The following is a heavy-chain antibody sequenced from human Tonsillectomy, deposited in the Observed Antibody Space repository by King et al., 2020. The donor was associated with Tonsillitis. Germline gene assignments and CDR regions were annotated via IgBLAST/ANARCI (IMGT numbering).Heavy chain of an antibody. J-gene: IGHJ4*02. Sequence: VQLVESGAEVKKPGASVKVSCKASGYTFTGYYIHWVRQAPGQGLEWMGWINPNSGDTENAQKFQGRVTMTRDTSISTAYMEVSRLTSDDTAVYYCARDYGVGYNYGELCGYWGQGTLVTVSS. CDR3: ARDYGVGYNYGELCGY. D-gene: IGHD5-12*01. CDR1: GYTFTGYY. V-gene: IGHV1-2*02. CDR2: INPNSGDT.